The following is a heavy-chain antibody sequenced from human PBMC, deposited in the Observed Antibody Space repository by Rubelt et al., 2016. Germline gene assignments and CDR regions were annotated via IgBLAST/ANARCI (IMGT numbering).Heavy chain of an antibody. Sequence: QVQLVQSGAEVKKPGASVKVSCKASGYTFTSYAMHWVRQAPGQRLEWMGWINAGNGNTKYSQKFQGRVTITRDTSASTAYMELGSLRSEDTAVYYCARAQRIRLLMVYAPTFDYWGQGTLVTVSS. V-gene: IGHV1-3*01. CDR3: ARAQRIRLLMVYAPTFDY. D-gene: IGHD2-8*01. J-gene: IGHJ4*02. CDR2: INAGNGNT. CDR1: GYTFTSYA.